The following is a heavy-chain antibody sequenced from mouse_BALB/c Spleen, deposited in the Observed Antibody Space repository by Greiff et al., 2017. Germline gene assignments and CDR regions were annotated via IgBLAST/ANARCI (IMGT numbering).Heavy chain of an antibody. CDR3: ARKATALSFDV. J-gene: IGHJ1*01. CDR1: GYTFTSYT. CDR2: INPSSGYT. V-gene: IGHV1-4*01. Sequence: QVQLQQSGAELARPGASGKISCKASGYTFTSYTMHWVKQRLGQGLEWIGYINPSSGYTNYNQKFKDKATLTADKSSSTAYMQLSSLTSEDSAVYYCARKATALSFDVWGAGTTVTVSS. D-gene: IGHD1-2*01.